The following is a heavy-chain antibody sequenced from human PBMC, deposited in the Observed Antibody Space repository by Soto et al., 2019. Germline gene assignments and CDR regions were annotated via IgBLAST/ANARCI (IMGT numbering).Heavy chain of an antibody. D-gene: IGHD6-6*01. CDR2: ISTYTGKT. J-gene: IGHJ3*01. V-gene: IGHV1-18*01. Sequence: QVQLVQSGAAVKKPGASVKVSCTTSGYTFHIYGITWLRQAPGRGLEWMGWISTYTGKTDYAQSLQGRVTMTTDTSTGTAYLEVRSLRSDDTAVYFCARDVYSGSGDAFDLWGQGTMVTVSS. CDR1: GYTFHIYG. CDR3: ARDVYSGSGDAFDL.